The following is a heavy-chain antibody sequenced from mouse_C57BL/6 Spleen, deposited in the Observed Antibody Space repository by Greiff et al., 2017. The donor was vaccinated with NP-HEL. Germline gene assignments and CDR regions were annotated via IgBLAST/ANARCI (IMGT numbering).Heavy chain of an antibody. CDR3: ARLNYYGPRGGYFDY. Sequence: QVQLQQPGAELVKPGASVKLSCKASGYTFTSYWMHWVKQRPGQGLEWIGMIHPNSGSTNYNEKFKSKATLTVDKSSSTAYMQLSSLTSEDSAVYYGARLNYYGPRGGYFDYWGQGTTLTVSS. J-gene: IGHJ2*01. D-gene: IGHD1-2*01. CDR2: IHPNSGST. V-gene: IGHV1-64*01. CDR1: GYTFTSYW.